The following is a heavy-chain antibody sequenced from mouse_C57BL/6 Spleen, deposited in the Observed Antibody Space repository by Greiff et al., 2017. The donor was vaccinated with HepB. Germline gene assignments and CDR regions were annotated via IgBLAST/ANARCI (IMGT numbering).Heavy chain of an antibody. D-gene: IGHD2-5*01. CDR1: GFSLTSYG. CDR2: IWSGGST. J-gene: IGHJ3*01. Sequence: VKLQESGPGLVQPSQSLSITCTVSGFSLTSYGVHWVRQSPGKGLEWLGVIWSGGSTDYNAAFISRLSISKDNSKSQVFFKMNSLQADDTAIYYCARVYYSNYVGWFAYWGQGTLVTVSA. CDR3: ARVYYSNYVGWFAY. V-gene: IGHV2-2*01.